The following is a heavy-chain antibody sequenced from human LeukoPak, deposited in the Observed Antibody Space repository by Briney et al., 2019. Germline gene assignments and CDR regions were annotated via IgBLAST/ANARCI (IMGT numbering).Heavy chain of an antibody. D-gene: IGHD3-22*01. CDR1: GYTFTGYY. CDR2: INPNSGGT. Sequence: ASVKVSCKASGYTFTGYYMHWVRQAPGQGLEWMGWINPNSGGTNYAQKFQGRVTMTRDTSISTAYMELSRLRSDDTAVYYCARVHMIVVVTDAFDIGGQGTMVTVSS. J-gene: IGHJ3*02. CDR3: ARVHMIVVVTDAFDI. V-gene: IGHV1-2*02.